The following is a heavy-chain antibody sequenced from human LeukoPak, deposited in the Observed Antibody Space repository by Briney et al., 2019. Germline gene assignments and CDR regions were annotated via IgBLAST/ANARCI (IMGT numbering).Heavy chain of an antibody. D-gene: IGHD3-16*02. CDR2: ISSNGGDT. V-gene: IGHV3-64*01. J-gene: IGHJ4*02. CDR1: GFTFSSYA. CDR3: ARGDDVIVSTLFDY. Sequence: GGSRRLSCAASGFTFSSYAMHWVRQAPGKGLEYVSGISSNGGDTYCANSVKGRFTVSRDNSKYTLYLQMGSLRAEDMAVYYCARGDDVIVSTLFDYWGQGTLVTVSS.